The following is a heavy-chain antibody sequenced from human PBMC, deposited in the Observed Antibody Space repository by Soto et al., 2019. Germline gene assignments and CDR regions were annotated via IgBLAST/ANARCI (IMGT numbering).Heavy chain of an antibody. V-gene: IGHV4-34*01. J-gene: IGHJ3*02. CDR3: ARVERGTATTVVDAFDI. Sequence: QVQLQQWGAGLLKPSETLSLTCAVYGGFVSSGSYYWSWIRQPPGKGLEWIGEMSHSGRTHYNQSLKSRVTISVDKYKNQFSLKMSSVTAADTALYYCARVERGTATTVVDAFDIWGPGTMVTVSS. CDR1: GGFVSSGSYY. D-gene: IGHD1-1*01. CDR2: MSHSGRT.